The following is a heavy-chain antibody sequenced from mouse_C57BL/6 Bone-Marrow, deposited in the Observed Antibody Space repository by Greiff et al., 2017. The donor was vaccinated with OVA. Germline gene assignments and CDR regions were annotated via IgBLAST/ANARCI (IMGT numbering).Heavy chain of an antibody. D-gene: IGHD1-1*01. CDR1: GYTFTSYW. Sequence: QVQLQQSGADLAKPGASVKLSCTASGYTFTSYWMHWVKQRPGQGLEWIGYINPSSGYTKYNQKFKDKATLTADKSSSTSYMQLRSLTYEDSAVYYSARRDGSSPFRYWGQGTTLTVSS. CDR3: ARRDGSSPFRY. V-gene: IGHV1-7*01. J-gene: IGHJ2*01. CDR2: INPSSGYT.